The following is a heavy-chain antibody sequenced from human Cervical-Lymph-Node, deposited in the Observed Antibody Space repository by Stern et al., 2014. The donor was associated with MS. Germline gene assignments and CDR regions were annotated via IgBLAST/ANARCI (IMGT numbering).Heavy chain of an antibody. J-gene: IGHJ4*02. CDR3: ARHVQGFDY. CDR2: IYPYDSDT. CDR1: GYSFTIYY. V-gene: IGHV5-51*01. Sequence: VQLVESGAEVKQPGESLKISCKLSGYSFTIYYIAWVRQMPGKGLECMVVIYPYDSDTSYIPSFQGQVPSAADRFIPTAFLQWSSLRASDTAMYYCARHVQGFDYWGQGTLVTVSS.